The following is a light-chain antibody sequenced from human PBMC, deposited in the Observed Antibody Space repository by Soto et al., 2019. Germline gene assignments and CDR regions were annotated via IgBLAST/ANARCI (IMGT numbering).Light chain of an antibody. CDR3: SSHTSGNTRV. CDR2: EVT. V-gene: IGLV2-14*01. J-gene: IGLJ1*01. Sequence: QSAPTQPASVSGSPGQSIAISCTGTSSDLGAYDYVSWYQQQPDKAPKLIIYEVTKRPSGVSNRFSGSKSGNTASLTISGLQPEDEADYYCSSHTSGNTRVFGTWTKLTVL. CDR1: SSDLGAYDY.